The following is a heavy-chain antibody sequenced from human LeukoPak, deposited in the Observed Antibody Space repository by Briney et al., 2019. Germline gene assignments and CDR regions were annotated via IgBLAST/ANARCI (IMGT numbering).Heavy chain of an antibody. CDR2: IFPTDSDT. CDR1: GYHFTTSW. Sequence: AGEALKISCKASGYHFTTSWIGWARPVPGKGLEGMGIIFPTDSDTRYSQSFQGQVTISVDKSISTAYLQWSSLQASDTAMYYCARLGGNVDHWGQGTLVVVSS. CDR3: ARLGGNVDH. D-gene: IGHD3-10*01. V-gene: IGHV5-51*01. J-gene: IGHJ4*02.